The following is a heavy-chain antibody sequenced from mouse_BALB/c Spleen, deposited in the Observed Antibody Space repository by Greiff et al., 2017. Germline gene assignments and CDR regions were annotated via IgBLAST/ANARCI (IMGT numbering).Heavy chain of an antibody. CDR1: GYTFTSYW. V-gene: IGHV1-69*02. J-gene: IGHJ4*01. CDR2: IYPSDSYT. Sequence: QVQLQQPGAELVRPGASVKLSCKASGYTFTSYWINWVKQRPGQGLEWIGNIYPSDSYTNYNQKFKDKATLTVDKSSSTAYMQLSSPTSEDSAVYYCLYGMDDWGQGTWVTVSA. CDR3: LYGMDD.